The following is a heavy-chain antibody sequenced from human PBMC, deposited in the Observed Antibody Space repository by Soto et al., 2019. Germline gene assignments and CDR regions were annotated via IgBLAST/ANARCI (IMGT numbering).Heavy chain of an antibody. CDR3: AKDLYCSTTTCSKSFDY. D-gene: IGHD2-2*01. CDR2: IAVGGSPT. V-gene: IGHV3-23*01. Sequence: EVQLLESGGGLVQPGGSLRLSCAASEFTFSRFAMNWVRQAPGKGLEWVSLIAVGGSPTYYADSVKGRFIISRDDSKNTLYLHMNSLRAEDTALYYCAKDLYCSTTTCSKSFDYWGRGTLVTVSS. CDR1: EFTFSRFA. J-gene: IGHJ4*02.